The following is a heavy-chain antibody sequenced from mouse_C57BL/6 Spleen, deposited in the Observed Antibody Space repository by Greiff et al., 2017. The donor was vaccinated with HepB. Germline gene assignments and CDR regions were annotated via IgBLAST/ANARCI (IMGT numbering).Heavy chain of an antibody. V-gene: IGHV5-9*01. CDR3: ARRHYYGSRDTYWYFDV. J-gene: IGHJ1*03. D-gene: IGHD1-1*01. Sequence: EVKLMESGGGLVKPGGSLKLSCAASGFTFSSYTMSWVRQTPEKRLEWVATISGGGGNTYYPDSVKGRFTISRDNAKNTLYLQMSSLRSEDTALYYCARRHYYGSRDTYWYFDVWGTGTTVTVSS. CDR2: ISGGGGNT. CDR1: GFTFSSYT.